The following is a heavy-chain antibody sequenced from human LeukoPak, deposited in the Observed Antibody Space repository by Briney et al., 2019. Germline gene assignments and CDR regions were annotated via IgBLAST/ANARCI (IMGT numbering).Heavy chain of an antibody. Sequence: SETLSLTCTVSGGSISSYYWSWIRQPPGKGLEWIGYIYYSGSTNYNPSLKSRVTISVDTSKNQFSLKLSSVTAADTAVYYCARSELYDSSGYYYEYGMDVWGQGTTVTVSS. CDR2: IYYSGST. V-gene: IGHV4-59*12. D-gene: IGHD3-22*01. CDR3: ARSELYDSSGYYYEYGMDV. J-gene: IGHJ6*02. CDR1: GGSISSYY.